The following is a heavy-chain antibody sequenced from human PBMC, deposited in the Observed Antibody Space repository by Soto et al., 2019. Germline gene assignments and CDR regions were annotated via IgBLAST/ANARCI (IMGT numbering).Heavy chain of an antibody. D-gene: IGHD1-26*01. V-gene: IGHV4-31*03. J-gene: IGHJ5*02. CDR1: GGSISSGGYY. Sequence: SETLSLTCTVFGGSISSGGYYRSWIRQHPGKGLEWIGYIYYSGSTYYNPSLKSRVTISVGTSKNQFSLKLSSVTAADTAVYYCTSATPSLQPPGFAPWGQGTLVTVSS. CDR3: TSATPSLQPPGFAP. CDR2: IYYSGST.